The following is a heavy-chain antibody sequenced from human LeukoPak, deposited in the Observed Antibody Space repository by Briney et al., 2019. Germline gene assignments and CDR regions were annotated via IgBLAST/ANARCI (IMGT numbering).Heavy chain of an antibody. CDR3: VRITQGTVDY. CDR1: GGSISPYY. Sequence: SETLSLTCSVSGGSISPYYWGWIRQPPGKGLEWIGYISYSGDTNYTPSLKSRVTTSVDTSKNQFSLKLSSVTAADTAVYYCVRITQGTVDYWGQGTLVTVSS. D-gene: IGHD3-10*01. J-gene: IGHJ4*02. CDR2: ISYSGDT. V-gene: IGHV4-59*01.